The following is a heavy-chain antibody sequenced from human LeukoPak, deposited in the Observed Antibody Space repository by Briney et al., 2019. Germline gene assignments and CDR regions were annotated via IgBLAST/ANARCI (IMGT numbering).Heavy chain of an antibody. Sequence: GRSLRLSCAASGFTFSSYGMHWVRQPPGKGLEWVADISYDGSNKYYADPVKGRFTISRDNSKNTLYLQMNSLRAEDTAVYYCVGVVPATIYWGQGTLVTVSS. D-gene: IGHD2-2*01. CDR2: ISYDGSNK. CDR1: GFTFSSYG. V-gene: IGHV3-30*03. J-gene: IGHJ4*02. CDR3: VGVVPATIY.